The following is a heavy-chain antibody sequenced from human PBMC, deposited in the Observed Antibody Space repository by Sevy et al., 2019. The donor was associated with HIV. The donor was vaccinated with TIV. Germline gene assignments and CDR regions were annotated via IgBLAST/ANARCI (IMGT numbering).Heavy chain of an antibody. D-gene: IGHD3-22*01. CDR1: GFTFSNYA. CDR3: ARGGYYYDNAADYAFDS. J-gene: IGHJ4*02. CDR2: IWSDGAYQ. Sequence: GGSLRLSCAAAGFTFSNYAMHWVRQAPGKGLEWVAIIWSDGAYQYHGDSVKGRFTISRDNSKNTLYLQMNNVRVEDTAVYYCARGGYYYDNAADYAFDSWGQGTLVTVSS. V-gene: IGHV3-33*01.